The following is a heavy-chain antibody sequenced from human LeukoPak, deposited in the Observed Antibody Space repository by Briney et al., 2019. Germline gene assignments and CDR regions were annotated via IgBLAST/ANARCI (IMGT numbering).Heavy chain of an antibody. CDR2: VYYSGST. J-gene: IGHJ4*02. CDR1: GGSVSSSSYY. V-gene: IGHV4-39*01. Sequence: PSETLSLTCTVSGGSVSSSSYYWVWIRHPPGKRLEWIGSVYYSGSTYYNPSLNDRVNIYVDMSTKQLSLHLNAVTAAETPGFYCARYLANYRGYYFDYCGQGTLVTVSS. CDR3: ARYLANYRGYYFDY. D-gene: IGHD1-7*01.